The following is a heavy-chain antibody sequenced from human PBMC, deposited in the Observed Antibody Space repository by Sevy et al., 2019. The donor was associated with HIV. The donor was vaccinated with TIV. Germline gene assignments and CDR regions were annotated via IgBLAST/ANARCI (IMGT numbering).Heavy chain of an antibody. CDR3: TRWTGAYYVIDF. Sequence: GGSLRLSCTASGFTLTDYAMNWVRQSPGKGLEWVAFFKRKADGGTLDHAASVKGRFTISRDDSKNINYLQMNDLKTEDTAGYSCTRWTGAYYVIDFWGQGAMVTVSS. CDR2: FKRKADGGTL. CDR1: GFTLTDYA. V-gene: IGHV3-49*04. D-gene: IGHD1-26*01. J-gene: IGHJ6*02.